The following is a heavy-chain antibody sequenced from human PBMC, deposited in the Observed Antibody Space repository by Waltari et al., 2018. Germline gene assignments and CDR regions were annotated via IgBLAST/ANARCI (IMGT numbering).Heavy chain of an antibody. D-gene: IGHD2-15*01. CDR1: GFTFSNYD. Sequence: EVQLLESGGALVQPGGSLRLSCAASGFTFSNYDMSWVRQAPGTGLGWVSTVIASGGITYYSDSVEGRFTISRDNFKKMLYLQMTSLRAGDTALYYCAKDGEDGPDYGLDVWGRGTTVTVSS. CDR3: AKDGEDGPDYGLDV. V-gene: IGHV3-23*01. CDR2: VIASGGIT. J-gene: IGHJ6*02.